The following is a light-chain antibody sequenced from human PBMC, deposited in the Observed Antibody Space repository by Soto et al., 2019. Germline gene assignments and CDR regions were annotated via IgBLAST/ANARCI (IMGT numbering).Light chain of an antibody. J-gene: IGLJ3*02. V-gene: IGLV2-11*01. CDR2: DVT. CDR1: NSDVGAYDY. CDR3: CSYGASNTWV. Sequence: QSVLTQPRSVSGSPGQSVIISCTGTNSDVGAYDYVSWYQQHPGKAPKLIIYDVTKRPSGVPDRFSASKSGNTASLTISGLQAEDEADYYCCSYGASNTWVFGGGTKVPVL.